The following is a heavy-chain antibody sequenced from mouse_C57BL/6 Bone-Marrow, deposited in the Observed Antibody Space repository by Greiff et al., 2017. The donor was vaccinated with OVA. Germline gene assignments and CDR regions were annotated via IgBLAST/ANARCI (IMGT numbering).Heavy chain of an antibody. CDR1: GFTFTDYY. D-gene: IGHD1-1*01. V-gene: IGHV7-3*01. Sequence: DVMLVESGGGLVQPGGSLSLSCAASGFTFTDYYMSWVRQPPGKALEWLGFIRNKANGYTTEYSASVKGRFTISRDNSQSILYLQMNALRAEDSATYYCASLYYYGSSPCAMDYWGQGTSVTVSS. CDR3: ASLYYYGSSPCAMDY. J-gene: IGHJ4*01. CDR2: IRNKANGYTT.